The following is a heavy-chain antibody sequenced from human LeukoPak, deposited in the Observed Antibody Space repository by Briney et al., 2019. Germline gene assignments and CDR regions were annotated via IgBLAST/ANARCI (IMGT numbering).Heavy chain of an antibody. CDR3: ASHYDYGGSLDY. CDR2: IYTGGST. J-gene: IGHJ4*02. D-gene: IGHD4-23*01. CDR1: GFTVSTNY. Sequence: PGGSLRLSCAASGFTVSTNYMSWVRQAPGKGLEWVSVIYTGGSTYYADSVKGRFTLSRDNSKNTLYLQMKSLSAEDTAVYYCASHYDYGGSLDYWGQGTLVTVSS. V-gene: IGHV3-53*01.